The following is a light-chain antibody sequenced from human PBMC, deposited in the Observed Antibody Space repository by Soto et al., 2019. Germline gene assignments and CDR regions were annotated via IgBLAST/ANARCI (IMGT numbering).Light chain of an antibody. J-gene: IGLJ2*01. CDR1: RSNIGSNP. Sequence: QSVLTQPPSASGTPGQGVTISCSGGRSNIGSNPVNWYQQLPEAAPKLLIYTTDQRPSRVPDRFSGSKSGTSASLAISGLQSEDEAEYYCAAWDDSLIAWVFGGGTKLTVL. CDR2: TTD. V-gene: IGLV1-44*01. CDR3: AAWDDSLIAWV.